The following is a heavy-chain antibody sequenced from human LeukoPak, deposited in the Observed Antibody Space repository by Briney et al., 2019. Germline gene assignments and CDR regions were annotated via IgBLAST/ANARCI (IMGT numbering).Heavy chain of an antibody. CDR3: ARDSSSSWYGRSQDY. V-gene: IGHV1-18*01. Sequence: DSVKVPCKTSGYTFTSDGISWVRQAPGQGLEWMGWISAYNGNTKSVQKFQGRVTMTIDTSTSTAYMELRSLRSDDTAVFYCARDSSSSWYGRSQDYWGQGTLVTVSS. J-gene: IGHJ4*02. CDR2: ISAYNGNT. CDR1: GYTFTSDG. D-gene: IGHD6-13*01.